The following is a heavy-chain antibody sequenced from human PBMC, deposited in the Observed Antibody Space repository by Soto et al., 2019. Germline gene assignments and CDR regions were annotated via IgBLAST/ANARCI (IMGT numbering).Heavy chain of an antibody. J-gene: IGHJ6*02. CDR1: GFTFSSYG. V-gene: IGHV3-33*01. D-gene: IGHD3-10*01. Sequence: PGGSLRLSCAASGFTFSSYGMHWVRQAPGKGLEWVAVIWYDGSSKYYADSVKGRFTISRDNSKNTLYLQMNSLRAEDTAVYYCARNPPGVGSGSYITTYGMDVWGQGTTVTVSS. CDR2: IWYDGSSK. CDR3: ARNPPGVGSGSYITTYGMDV.